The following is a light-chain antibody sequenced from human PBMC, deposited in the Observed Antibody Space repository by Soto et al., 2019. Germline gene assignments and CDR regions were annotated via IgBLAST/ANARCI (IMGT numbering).Light chain of an antibody. V-gene: IGKV3-20*01. CDR3: QQYNTSPTWT. CDR2: GAS. J-gene: IGKJ1*01. CDR1: QTVRNNY. Sequence: EIVLTQSPGTLSLSPGERATLSCRASQTVRNNYLAWYQQKPGQAPRLLIYGASTRATGIPDRFSGSGSGTDFTLTIRRLEPEDLAVYYCQQYNTSPTWTVGQGNKVDIK.